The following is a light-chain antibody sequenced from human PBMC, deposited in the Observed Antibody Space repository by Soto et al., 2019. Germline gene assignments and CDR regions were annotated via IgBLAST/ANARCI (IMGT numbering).Light chain of an antibody. CDR1: MRDVGAYNL. CDR2: EVR. V-gene: IGLV2-14*01. J-gene: IGLJ3*02. Sequence: QSVLTQPASVSGSAGQSITISCSGTMRDVGAYNLVSWYQQHPGTAPKLIIYEVRNRPSGISSRFSGSSSGNTASLTISGLQPGEEGDYYCSAHPARGTLVFGGGTKLTVL. CDR3: SAHPARGTLV.